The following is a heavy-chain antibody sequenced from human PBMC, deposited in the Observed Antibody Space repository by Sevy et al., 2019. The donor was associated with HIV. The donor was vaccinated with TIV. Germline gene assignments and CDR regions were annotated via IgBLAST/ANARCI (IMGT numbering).Heavy chain of an antibody. J-gene: IGHJ6*03. V-gene: IGHV3-30*03. D-gene: IGHD3-16*01. Sequence: GGSLRLSCAASGFTFSSYDMHWVRQAPGKGLEWMAVISYDGNSRHYADSVKGRFTISRDNAKSTLYLQMNSLRVEDTAVYYCAAVVFTFGGDPYEKHDFMDVWGKGTTVTVCS. CDR2: ISYDGNSR. CDR3: AAVVFTFGGDPYEKHDFMDV. CDR1: GFTFSSYD.